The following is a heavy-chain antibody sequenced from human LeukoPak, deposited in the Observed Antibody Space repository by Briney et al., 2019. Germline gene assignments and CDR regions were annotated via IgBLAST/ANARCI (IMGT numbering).Heavy chain of an antibody. V-gene: IGHV4-59*08. CDR1: GGSISTYY. CDR2: ISDGGVA. D-gene: IGHD1-26*01. Sequence: SETLSHTCNLSGGSISTYYWSWIRHPPGKGLEWIGYISDGGVASYNPSLKGRVTISVDSPKNRFSLRLTSLPAVDTALYYCARHGGTLDYFDYWGPGSLVTVSS. CDR3: ARHGGTLDYFDY. J-gene: IGHJ4*02.